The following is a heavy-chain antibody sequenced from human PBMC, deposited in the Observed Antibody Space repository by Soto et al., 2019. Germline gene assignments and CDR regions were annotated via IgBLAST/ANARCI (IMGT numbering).Heavy chain of an antibody. D-gene: IGHD6-19*01. V-gene: IGHV3-23*01. Sequence: EVQLLESGGGLVQPGGSLRLSCAASGFTFSSYAMNWVRQAPGKGLEWVSVISGSGGSTYYADSVKGRFTISRDNSKNPLYLQMNSRRAEDTAVYYCASRSSGWYFEYWGQGTLVTVSS. CDR3: ASRSSGWYFEY. CDR1: GFTFSSYA. J-gene: IGHJ4*02. CDR2: ISGSGGST.